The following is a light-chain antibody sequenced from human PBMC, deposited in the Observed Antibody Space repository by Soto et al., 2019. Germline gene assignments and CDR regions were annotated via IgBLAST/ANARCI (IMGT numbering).Light chain of an antibody. CDR1: QNIRNL. V-gene: IGKV1-5*01. J-gene: IGKJ5*01. CDR2: DAS. Sequence: DIQLTQSPSTLSAAVGDSVTITCRASQNIRNLLAWYQQKPGKAPKPLIYDASTLKTGVPSRFSGSGSGSEFNFTITGLQPGDFATYFCQQYNTYSTFGQGTRLDIK. CDR3: QQYNTYST.